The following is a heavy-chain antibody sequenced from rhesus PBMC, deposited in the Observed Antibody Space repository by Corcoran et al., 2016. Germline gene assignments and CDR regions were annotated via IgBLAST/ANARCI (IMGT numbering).Heavy chain of an antibody. CDR3: ARISGSGSWNPFDY. D-gene: IGHD6-25*01. J-gene: IGHJ4*01. V-gene: IGHV4-76*01. CDR1: GGSSSSGYA. Sequence: QVQLQESGPGVVKPSETLSLTCAVPGGSSSSGYACSWLRQPPGKGLGWIGYIYGSSGSTNYNPSLKNRVTISKDASKNQFSLKLSSVTAADTAVYYCARISGSGSWNPFDYWGQGVLVTVSS. CDR2: IYGSSGST.